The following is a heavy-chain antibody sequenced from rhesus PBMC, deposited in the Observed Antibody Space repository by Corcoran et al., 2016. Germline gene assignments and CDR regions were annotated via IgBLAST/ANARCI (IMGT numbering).Heavy chain of an antibody. CDR1: GYTFTTYY. Sequence: QVQLVQSGGEIKQPGASVKLSCKASGYTFTTYYIHWVRQAPGQGLEWIGLNAPYNVNKDYAQNFQGRVTITTDTSTSTGYMELSSLRSEDTAVYFCTRAAPPFYFDYWGQGVLVTVSS. CDR2: NAPYNVNK. D-gene: IGHD2-15*01. J-gene: IGHJ4*01. V-gene: IGHV1-180*01. CDR3: TRAAPPFYFDY.